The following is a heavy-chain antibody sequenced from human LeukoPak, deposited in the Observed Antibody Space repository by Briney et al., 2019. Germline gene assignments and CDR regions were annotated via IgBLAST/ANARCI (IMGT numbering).Heavy chain of an antibody. Sequence: SETLSLTCTVSGGSISSGGYYWSWIRQPPGKGLEWIGYIYYSGSTNYNPSLKSRVTISVDTSKNQFSLKLSSVTAADTAVYYCARGVIPINAFDYWGQGTLVTVSS. CDR1: GGSISSGGYY. V-gene: IGHV4-61*08. D-gene: IGHD3-10*01. CDR3: ARGVIPINAFDY. CDR2: IYYSGST. J-gene: IGHJ4*02.